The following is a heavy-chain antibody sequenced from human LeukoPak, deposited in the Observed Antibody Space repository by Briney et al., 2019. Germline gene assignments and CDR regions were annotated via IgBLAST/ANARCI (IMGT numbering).Heavy chain of an antibody. CDR3: AIVGATPDY. V-gene: IGHV4-34*01. J-gene: IGHJ4*02. CDR1: GGSFSGYY. Sequence: SETLSLTCAVYGGSFSGYYWSWIRQPPGKGLEWIGEINHSGSTNYNPSLKSRVTISVDTSKSQFSLKLSSVTAADTAVYYCAIVGATPDYWGQGTLVTVSS. CDR2: INHSGST. D-gene: IGHD1-26*01.